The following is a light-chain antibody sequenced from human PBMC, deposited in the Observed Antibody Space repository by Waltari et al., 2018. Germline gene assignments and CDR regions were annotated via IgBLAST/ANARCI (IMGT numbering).Light chain of an antibody. CDR2: SAS. V-gene: IGKV3-15*01. CDR1: QSVGSN. CDR3: QQYNNWPWT. J-gene: IGKJ1*01. Sequence: EIVMTQSPATLSVSLGERATLSCRASQSVGSNYLAWYQQTPGQAPRLLISSASTRATGVPARFSGSGSWTEFTLTISSLQSEDFAIYYCQQYNNWPWTFGQGTKVEI.